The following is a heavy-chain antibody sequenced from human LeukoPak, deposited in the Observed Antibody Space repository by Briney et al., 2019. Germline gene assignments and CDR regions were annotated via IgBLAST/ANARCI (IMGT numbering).Heavy chain of an antibody. J-gene: IGHJ4*02. CDR1: GISFSGQT. Sequence: GGSLRLSCRVPGISFSGQTMHWVRQAPGKGLEWVSSITSRSSYISYGDSVKGRFTISRDNAKQSLYLQMNSLGPEDMAVYYCATPGEYCSGSRCSFDWWGQGTLVTVSS. V-gene: IGHV3-21*01. CDR3: ATPGEYCSGSRCSFDW. CDR2: ITSRSSYI. D-gene: IGHD2-15*01.